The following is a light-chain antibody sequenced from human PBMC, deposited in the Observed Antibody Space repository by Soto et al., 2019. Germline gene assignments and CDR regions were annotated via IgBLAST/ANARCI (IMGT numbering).Light chain of an antibody. V-gene: IGKV3-20*01. J-gene: IGKJ1*01. CDR2: GAS. CDR1: QSVSSSF. Sequence: EIVLTQSPGTLSLSPGDRATLSCRASQSVSSSFLAWYQQKPGQAPRLLIYGASSRATGIPDRFSGSGSGTDFTLTISRLEPEDFAVYYCQQYYSSPWTFGQGTKVEIK. CDR3: QQYYSSPWT.